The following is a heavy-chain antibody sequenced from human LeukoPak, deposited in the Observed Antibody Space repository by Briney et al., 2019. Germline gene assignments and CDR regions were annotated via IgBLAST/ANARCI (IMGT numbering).Heavy chain of an antibody. Sequence: PGGALRLSCAASGFTFNDAWMSWVRQAPGKGLEWVGHIKSKKDGGTTDYAAPVKDRFTISRDDSRNTLSMQMTSLKAEDTAVYYCATEYYGSYNFWGQGTLVTVSS. CDR3: ATEYYGSYNF. CDR2: IKSKKDGGTT. V-gene: IGHV3-15*01. J-gene: IGHJ4*02. D-gene: IGHD1-26*01. CDR1: GFTFNDAW.